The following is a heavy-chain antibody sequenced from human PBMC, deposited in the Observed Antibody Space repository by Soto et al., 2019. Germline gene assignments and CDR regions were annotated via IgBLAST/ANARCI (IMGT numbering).Heavy chain of an antibody. V-gene: IGHV4-39*01. J-gene: IGHJ4*02. CDR3: SSPVYSSSWYRFPY. Sequence: PEAWSDRWTVSGGCSDRRIISYAGFRKPPGKGLEWIGSVYYIGTTYYNPSLKSRVTISVDTSQNQFSLKLSSVTAADTAVYYCSSPVYSSSWYRFPYSGQGTLV. CDR2: VYYIGTT. CDR1: GGCSDRRIIS. D-gene: IGHD6-13*01.